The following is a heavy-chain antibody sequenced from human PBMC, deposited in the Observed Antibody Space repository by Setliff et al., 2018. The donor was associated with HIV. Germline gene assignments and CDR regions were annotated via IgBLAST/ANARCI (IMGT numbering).Heavy chain of an antibody. Sequence: ASVKVSCKASGYTFTGYYMHWVRQAPGQGLEWMGWINPNSGGTNYAQKFQGRVTMTRDTSISTAYMELSRLRSDDTAVYYCARARTPMGSGYYMDVWGKGTTVTVSS. V-gene: IGHV1-2*02. J-gene: IGHJ6*03. CDR3: ARARTPMGSGYYMDV. CDR2: INPNSGGT. D-gene: IGHD5-18*01. CDR1: GYTFTGYY.